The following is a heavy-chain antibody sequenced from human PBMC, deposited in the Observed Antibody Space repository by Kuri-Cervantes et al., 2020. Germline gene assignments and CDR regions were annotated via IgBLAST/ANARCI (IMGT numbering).Heavy chain of an antibody. Sequence: GGSLRLSCAASGFTFSSYGMHWVRQAPGKGLEWVAVISYDGSNKYYADSVKGRFTISRDNSKNTLYLQMNSLRAEDTAVYYCARDLQPKPPNGDFDYWGQGTLVTVSS. CDR2: ISYDGSNK. CDR1: GFTFSSYG. J-gene: IGHJ4*02. V-gene: IGHV3-30*03. D-gene: IGHD2-8*01. CDR3: ARDLQPKPPNGDFDY.